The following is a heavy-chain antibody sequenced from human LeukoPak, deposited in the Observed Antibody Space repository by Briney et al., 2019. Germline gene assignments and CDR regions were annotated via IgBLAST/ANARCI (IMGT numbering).Heavy chain of an antibody. CDR3: ARRDGWSPFDY. D-gene: IGHD2-15*01. J-gene: IGHJ4*02. CDR1: GGSISSYY. CDR2: IYYSGST. V-gene: IGHV4-59*08. Sequence: SETLSLTCTVYGGSISSYYWSWIRQPPGKGLEWIGYIYYSGSTNYNPSLKSRVTISVDTSKNQFSLKLSSVTAADTAVYYCARRDGWSPFDYWGQGTLVTVSS.